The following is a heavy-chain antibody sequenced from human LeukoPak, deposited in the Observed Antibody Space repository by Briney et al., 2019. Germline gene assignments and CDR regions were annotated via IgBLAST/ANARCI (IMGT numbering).Heavy chain of an antibody. J-gene: IGHJ6*02. CDR2: IYPGDSDT. Sequence: GESLKISCKGSGYRFTDYWIGWVRQMPGKGLEWMGIIYPGDSDTRYSPSFQGQVTISADKSINTAHLQWSSLKASDTAMYYCARGAAGTTQDYYYFGLDVWGQGTTARVSS. CDR3: ARGAAGTTQDYYYFGLDV. CDR1: GYRFTDYW. D-gene: IGHD1-7*01. V-gene: IGHV5-51*01.